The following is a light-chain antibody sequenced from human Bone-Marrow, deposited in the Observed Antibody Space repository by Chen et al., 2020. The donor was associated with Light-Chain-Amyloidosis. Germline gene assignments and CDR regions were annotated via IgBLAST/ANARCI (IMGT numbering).Light chain of an antibody. V-gene: IGLV2-14*01. CDR3: SSYTITNTLG. CDR2: EVT. J-gene: IGLJ1*01. CDR1: SSDVGGDNH. Sequence: QSALTQPASVSGSPGQSITISCTGTSSDVGGDNHVSWYLQHPDKAPTLMIYEVTNRPSWVPDRFSGSKSDNTASLAISGLQTEDEADYFCSSYTITNTLGFGSGTRVTVL.